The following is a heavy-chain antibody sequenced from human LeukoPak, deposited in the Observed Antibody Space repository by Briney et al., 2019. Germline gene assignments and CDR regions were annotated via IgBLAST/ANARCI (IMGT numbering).Heavy chain of an antibody. CDR2: LIPIFGTA. J-gene: IGHJ4*02. CDR3: AREMYYYDSSGYTFDY. CDR1: GGTFSSYA. V-gene: IGHV1-69*13. D-gene: IGHD3-22*01. Sequence: ASVKVFCRASGGTFSSYAIIWVRQAPGRGLEWMGGLIPIFGTANYAEKFQGRVTITADESTSTAYMELSSLISEDTAVYYCAREMYYYDSSGYTFDYWGQGTLVTVSS.